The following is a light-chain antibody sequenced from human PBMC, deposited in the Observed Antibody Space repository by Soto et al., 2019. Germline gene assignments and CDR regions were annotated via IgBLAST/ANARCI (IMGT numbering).Light chain of an antibody. V-gene: IGLV2-8*01. J-gene: IGLJ1*01. Sequence: QSVLTQPPSASGSPGQSVAISCTGTSSDVGGYDYVSWYQQHPGKAPKLMIYDVSKRPSGVPDRFSGSKSGNTASLTVSGLQAEDEADYYCSSYAGTYIVFGRGTKVTVL. CDR1: SSDVGGYDY. CDR2: DVS. CDR3: SSYAGTYIV.